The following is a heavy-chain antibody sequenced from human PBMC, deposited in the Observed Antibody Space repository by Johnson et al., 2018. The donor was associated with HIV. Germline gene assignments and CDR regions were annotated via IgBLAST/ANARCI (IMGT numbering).Heavy chain of an antibody. CDR2: ISWNSGSI. D-gene: IGHD6-6*01. J-gene: IGHJ3*02. CDR1: GFTFDDYA. V-gene: IGHV3-9*01. CDR3: ALMRHPISTAARHAFDI. Sequence: VQLVESGGGVVRPGGSLRLSCAASGFTFDDYAMHWVRQAPGKGLEWVAGISWNSGSIGYADYVKGRFTIARDNAKNSMYLQMNSLRADDTALYYCALMRHPISTAARHAFDIWGQGTMVTVSS.